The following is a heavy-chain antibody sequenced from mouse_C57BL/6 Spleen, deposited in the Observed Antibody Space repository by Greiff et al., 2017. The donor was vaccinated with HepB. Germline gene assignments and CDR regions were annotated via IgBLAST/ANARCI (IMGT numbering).Heavy chain of an antibody. CDR1: GYTFTSYW. CDR3: TRRDYDYDGDAMDY. D-gene: IGHD2-4*01. Sequence: EVKLVESGTVLARPGASVKMSCKTSGYTFTSYWMHWVKQRPGQGLEWIGAIYPGNSDTSYNQKFKGKAKLTAVTAASTAYMELSRLTNEDSAVYYCTRRDYDYDGDAMDYWGQGTSVTVSS. CDR2: IYPGNSDT. V-gene: IGHV1-5*01. J-gene: IGHJ4*01.